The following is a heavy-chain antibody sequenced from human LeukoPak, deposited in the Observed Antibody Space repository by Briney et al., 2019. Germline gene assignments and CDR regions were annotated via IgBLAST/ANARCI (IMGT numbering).Heavy chain of an antibody. Sequence: SETLSLTCAASGASISSSNWWSCVRQPPGKGLEWIGEIYHSGNTNYNPSLKSRATISLDPSKNKNQFSLNLTSVTAADTAVYYCARSNDDGDPLRDWGQGTLVTVSS. V-gene: IGHV4-4*02. CDR2: IYHSGNT. CDR1: GASISSSNW. CDR3: ARSNDDGDPLRD. D-gene: IGHD4-17*01. J-gene: IGHJ4*02.